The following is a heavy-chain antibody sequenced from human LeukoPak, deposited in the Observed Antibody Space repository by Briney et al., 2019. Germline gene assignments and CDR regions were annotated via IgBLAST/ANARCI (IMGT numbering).Heavy chain of an antibody. CDR1: GFTFTSYW. V-gene: IGHV3-7*01. CDR2: IKQDGSEK. Sequence: GGSLRLSCAASGFTFTSYWMSWVRQAPGKGLEWVANIKQDGSEKYYVDSVKGRFTISRDNAKNSLYLQMNSLRAEDTAVYYCARDRGYSGYGWDFDLWGRGTLVTVSS. D-gene: IGHD5-12*01. CDR3: ARDRGYSGYGWDFDL. J-gene: IGHJ2*01.